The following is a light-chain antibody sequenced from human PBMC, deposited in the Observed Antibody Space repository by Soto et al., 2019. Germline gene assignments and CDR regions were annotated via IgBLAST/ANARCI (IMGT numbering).Light chain of an antibody. V-gene: IGKV1-5*03. CDR1: QSISSW. Sequence: DIPITQYPSTLSASVGGRVTITWRASQSISSWLAWYQQKPGKAPKLLIYKASSLESGVPSRFSGRGSGTEFTLTISSLQPDDCATYYCHTYNSYSLHTFGQGTKVDI. CDR2: KAS. J-gene: IGKJ2*01. CDR3: HTYNSYSLHT.